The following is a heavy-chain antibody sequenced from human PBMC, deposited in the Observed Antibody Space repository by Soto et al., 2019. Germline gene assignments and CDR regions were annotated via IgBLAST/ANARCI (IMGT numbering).Heavy chain of an antibody. D-gene: IGHD6-13*01. CDR1: GFTFRNAW. Sequence: GGSLRLSCAASGFTFRNAWMSWVRQAPGKGLEWVFRIKSKTDGGTIDYAATVKGRFTISRDDSKNTLYLQMNSLNTEDTAVYYCTTAPKGAAAARGCFDXWGQGTLVTVSX. V-gene: IGHV3-15*01. CDR3: TTAPKGAAAARGCFDX. CDR2: IKSKTDGGTI. J-gene: IGHJ4*02.